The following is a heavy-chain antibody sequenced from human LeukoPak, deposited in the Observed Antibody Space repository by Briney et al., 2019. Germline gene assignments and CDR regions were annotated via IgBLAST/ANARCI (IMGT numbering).Heavy chain of an antibody. CDR3: ARVGRTTYDY. CDR2: INAGNGNT. Sequence: ASVKVSCKASGYTFTSYAMHWVRQAPGQRLEWMGWINAGNGNTKYSQKSQSRVTITSDTSASTVYMELSSLRPEDTAVYYCARVGRTTYDYWGQGHLVTVSS. CDR1: GYTFTSYA. J-gene: IGHJ4*02. D-gene: IGHD1-26*01. V-gene: IGHV1-3*01.